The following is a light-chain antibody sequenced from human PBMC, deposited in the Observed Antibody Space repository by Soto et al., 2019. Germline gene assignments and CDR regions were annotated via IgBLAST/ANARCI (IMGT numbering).Light chain of an antibody. CDR1: QSVSSY. Sequence: EIVLTQSPDTLSLSPGERATLSCRASQSVSSYLAWYQQKPGQAPRLLIYGASNRATGIPARFSGSGSGTDFTLTISSLEPEDFAVYYCQQRSNYPTFGQGTRLEIK. J-gene: IGKJ5*01. CDR3: QQRSNYPT. V-gene: IGKV3-11*01. CDR2: GAS.